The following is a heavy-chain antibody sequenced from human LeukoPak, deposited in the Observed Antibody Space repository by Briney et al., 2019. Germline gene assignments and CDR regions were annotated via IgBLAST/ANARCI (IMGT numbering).Heavy chain of an antibody. CDR2: IYHSGST. Sequence: SGTLSLTCAVSGGSISSSNWWSWVRPPPGKGQEWIGEIYHSGSTNYNPSLKSRVTISVDKSKNQFSLKLSSVTAADTAVYYCARGSSSWYNWFDPWGQGTLVTVSS. CDR3: ARGSSSWYNWFDP. V-gene: IGHV4-4*02. CDR1: GGSISSSNW. J-gene: IGHJ5*02. D-gene: IGHD6-13*01.